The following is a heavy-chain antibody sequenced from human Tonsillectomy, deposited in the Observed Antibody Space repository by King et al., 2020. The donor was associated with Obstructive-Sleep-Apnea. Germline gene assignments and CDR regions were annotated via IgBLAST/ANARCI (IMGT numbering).Heavy chain of an antibody. V-gene: IGHV3-11*01. CDR3: ARRGGDIVVVPAATLWAIDY. CDR2: LSISGSTI. CDR1: VFTFSDYY. Sequence: VQLLESGGGLVKPGGSLRLSCAASVFTFSDYYMSWIRHSPGNGLTWGSYLSISGSTIYYADYVKGRFTISRGNAKKLLYPQMNSLRAEDTAVYYCARRGGDIVVVPAATLWAIDYWGQGTLVTVSS. D-gene: IGHD2-2*01. J-gene: IGHJ4*02.